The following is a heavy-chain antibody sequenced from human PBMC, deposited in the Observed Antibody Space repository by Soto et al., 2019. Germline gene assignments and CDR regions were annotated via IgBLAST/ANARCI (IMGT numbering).Heavy chain of an antibody. CDR1: GFTFSSYS. V-gene: IGHV3-21*01. CDR3: ARCYGNNYFSTDY. Sequence: EVQLVESGGGLVKPGGSLRLSCAASGFTFSSYSMNWVRQAPGKGLEWVSSISSSSSYIYYADSVKGRFTISRDNAKNSLYLQMNSLRAEDTAVYYCARCYGNNYFSTDYWGQGTLVTVAS. CDR2: ISSSSSYI. D-gene: IGHD2-2*01. J-gene: IGHJ4*02.